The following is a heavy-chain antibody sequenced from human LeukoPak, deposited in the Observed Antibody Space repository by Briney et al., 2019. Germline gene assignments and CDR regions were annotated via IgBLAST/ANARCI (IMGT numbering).Heavy chain of an antibody. Sequence: GGSLRLSCAASGFTFSSCAMSWVRQAPGKGLEWVSGISGSGGNTYYADSLKGRFTISRDNSKNTLYLQMNSLRAEDTAVYYCARVPYADVWGQGTTVTVSS. V-gene: IGHV3-23*01. CDR1: GFTFSSCA. CDR2: ISGSGGNT. CDR3: ARVPYADV. J-gene: IGHJ6*02.